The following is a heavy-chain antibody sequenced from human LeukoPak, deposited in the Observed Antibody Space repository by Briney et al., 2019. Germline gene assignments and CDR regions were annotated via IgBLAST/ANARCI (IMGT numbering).Heavy chain of an antibody. J-gene: IGHJ5*02. CDR1: GCSIRSSDYY. Sequence: SETLSLTCTVSGCSIRSSDYYWVWLRQPPGRGLAWIGNIHYSGSTFFKPPLKRRPTVSADTSRNQFYMKLSSVAAADTAVYYCARASGVLPSFVWASWFDTWGQGSLVTVSS. CDR2: IHYSGST. D-gene: IGHD3-9*01. CDR3: ARASGVLPSFVWASWFDT. V-gene: IGHV4-39*01.